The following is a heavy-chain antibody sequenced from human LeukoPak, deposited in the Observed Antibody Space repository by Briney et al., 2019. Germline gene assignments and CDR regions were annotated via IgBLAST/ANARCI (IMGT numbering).Heavy chain of an antibody. V-gene: IGHV4-38-2*02. CDR3: ARVFGELFLDY. CDR2: IYHSGST. J-gene: IGHJ4*02. D-gene: IGHD3-10*01. CDR1: GYSISSGYY. Sequence: SETLSLTCTVSGYSISSGYYWGWVRQAPGKGLEWIGSIYHSGSTYYNPSLKSRVTISVDTSKNQFSLKLSSVTAADTAVYYCARVFGELFLDYWGQGTLVTVSS.